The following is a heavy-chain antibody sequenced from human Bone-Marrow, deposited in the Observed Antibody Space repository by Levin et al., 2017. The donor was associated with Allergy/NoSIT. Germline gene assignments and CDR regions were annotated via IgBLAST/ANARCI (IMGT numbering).Heavy chain of an antibody. D-gene: IGHD3-9*01. Sequence: PGESLKISCAASGFSFSTFEMNWVRQAPGKGLEWVSYISSSGSTTHYGDSVKGRFTISRDNAKNSLFLHMNSLRAEDTAIYYCAREYYGLLTGYYLDQWGQGTLVTVSS. CDR2: ISSSGSTT. J-gene: IGHJ4*02. V-gene: IGHV3-48*03. CDR1: GFSFSTFE. CDR3: AREYYGLLTGYYLDQ.